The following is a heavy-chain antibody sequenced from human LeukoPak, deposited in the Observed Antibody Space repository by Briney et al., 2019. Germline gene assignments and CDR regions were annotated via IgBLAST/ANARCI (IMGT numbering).Heavy chain of an antibody. J-gene: IGHJ6*03. Sequence: PGGSLRLSCAASGFTFSSYAMSWVRQAPGKGLEWVSAISGSGGSTYYADSVKGRFTISRDNSKNTLYLQMNSLRAEDTAVYYCAKVVSVPYSYGFHYYMDVWGKGTTVTVSS. D-gene: IGHD5-18*01. CDR2: ISGSGGST. CDR3: AKVVSVPYSYGFHYYMDV. CDR1: GFTFSSYA. V-gene: IGHV3-23*01.